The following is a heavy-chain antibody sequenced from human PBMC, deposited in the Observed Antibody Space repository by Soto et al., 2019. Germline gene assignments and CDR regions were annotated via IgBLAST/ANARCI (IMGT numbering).Heavy chain of an antibody. CDR2: IIPIFGTA. D-gene: IGHD3-22*01. CDR3: ARTYDSSGYYNYYYGMDV. V-gene: IGHV1-69*13. J-gene: IGHJ6*02. CDR1: GGTFSSYA. Sequence: SVKVSCKASGGTFSSYAISWVRQAPGQGLEWMGGIIPIFGTANYAQKFQGRVTITADESTSTAYMELSSLRSEDTAVYYCARTYDSSGYYNYYYGMDVWGQGTTVTVS.